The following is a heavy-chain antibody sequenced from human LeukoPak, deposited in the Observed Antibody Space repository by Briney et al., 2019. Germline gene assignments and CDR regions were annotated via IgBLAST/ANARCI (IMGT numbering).Heavy chain of an antibody. CDR2: IYYSGSS. V-gene: IGHV4-31*03. D-gene: IGHD3-10*01. CDR3: ARASPYYYGAGNNLRPFDY. Sequence: SETLSLTCTVSGGSISSGGYYWNWIRQFPGKGLEWIGDIYYSGSSYYNPSLKSRVTISVDTSKNQFSLKLSTVTAADTAVYYCARASPYYYGAGNNLRPFDYWGQGTLVTVSS. J-gene: IGHJ4*02. CDR1: GGSISSGGYY.